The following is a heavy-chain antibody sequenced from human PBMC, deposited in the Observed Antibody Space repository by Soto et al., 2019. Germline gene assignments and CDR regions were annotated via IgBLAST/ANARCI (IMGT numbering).Heavy chain of an antibody. CDR2: IKSKTDGGTT. J-gene: IGHJ4*02. CDR3: TTDPISYYYDSSGL. D-gene: IGHD3-22*01. CDR1: GFTFSNAW. V-gene: IGHV3-15*07. Sequence: GSLRLSCAASGFTFSNAWMNWVRQAPGKGLEWVGRIKSKTDGGTTDYAAPVKGRFTISRDDSKNTLYLQMNSLKTEDTAVYYCTTDPISYYYDSSGLWGQGTLVTVSS.